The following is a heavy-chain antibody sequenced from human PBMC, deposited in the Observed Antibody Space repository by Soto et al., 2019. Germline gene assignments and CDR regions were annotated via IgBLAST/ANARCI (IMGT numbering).Heavy chain of an antibody. J-gene: IGHJ4*02. V-gene: IGHV3-23*01. D-gene: IGHD2-15*01. CDR2: ISGSGGST. CDR1: GFTFSSYA. Sequence: GGSLRLSCAASGFTFSSYAMSWVRQAPGKGLEWVSAISGSGGSTYYADSVKGRFTISRDNSKNTLYLQMNSLRAEDTAVYYCAKCRRNLGYCSGGSCSPYFDYWGQGTLVTVSS. CDR3: AKCRRNLGYCSGGSCSPYFDY.